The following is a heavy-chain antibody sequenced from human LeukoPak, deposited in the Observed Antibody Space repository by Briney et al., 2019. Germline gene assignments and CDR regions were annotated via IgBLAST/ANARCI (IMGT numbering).Heavy chain of an antibody. V-gene: IGHV4-59*01. J-gene: IGHJ4*02. CDR3: ARAGYSYGTGYYFDY. CDR1: GGSISSYY. Sequence: SETLSLTCTVSGGSISSYYWSWIRLPPGKGLEWIGYIYYTGATYYNPSLKSRVTISLDTSKNQFSLRLSSVTAADAAVYYCARAGYSYGTGYYFDYWGQGALVTVSS. CDR2: IYYTGAT. D-gene: IGHD5-18*01.